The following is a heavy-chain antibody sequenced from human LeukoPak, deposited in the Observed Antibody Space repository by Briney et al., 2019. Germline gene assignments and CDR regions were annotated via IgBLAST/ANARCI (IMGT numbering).Heavy chain of an antibody. CDR1: GFTFSAYW. V-gene: IGHV3-69-1*01. Sequence: GGSLRLSCAASGFTFSAYWMSWVRQAPGKGLEWVSSIYYADSVKGRFTISRDSVKNSLYLQMNSLRAEDTAVYYCAKDQGRLENGWFDPWGQGTLVTVSS. J-gene: IGHJ5*02. CDR3: AKDQGRLENGWFDP. CDR2: I.